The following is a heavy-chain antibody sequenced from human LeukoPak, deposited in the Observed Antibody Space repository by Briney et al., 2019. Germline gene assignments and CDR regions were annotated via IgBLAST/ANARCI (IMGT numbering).Heavy chain of an antibody. CDR2: INHSGGT. Sequence: SETLSLTCAVYGASFSGYYWSWIRQPPGKGLEWIGEINHSGGTNYNPSLKSRVTISVDTSKNQFSLKLSSVTAADTAVYYCARGLFDYDILTGYPPPDAFDIWGQGTMVTVSS. J-gene: IGHJ3*02. D-gene: IGHD3-9*01. V-gene: IGHV4-34*01. CDR3: ARGLFDYDILTGYPPPDAFDI. CDR1: GASFSGYY.